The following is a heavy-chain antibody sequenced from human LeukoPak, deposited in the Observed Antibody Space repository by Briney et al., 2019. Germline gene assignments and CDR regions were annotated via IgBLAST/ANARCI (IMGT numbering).Heavy chain of an antibody. V-gene: IGHV4-34*01. D-gene: IGHD1-1*01. CDR1: GGSFSGYY. CDR2: INHSGST. Sequence: SETLSLTCAVYGGSFSGYYWSWIRQPPGKGLEWIGEINHSGSTNYNPSLKSRVTISVDTSKNQFSLKLSSVTAADTAVYYCARVGDWNDLVYWGQGALVTVSS. J-gene: IGHJ4*02. CDR3: ARVGDWNDLVY.